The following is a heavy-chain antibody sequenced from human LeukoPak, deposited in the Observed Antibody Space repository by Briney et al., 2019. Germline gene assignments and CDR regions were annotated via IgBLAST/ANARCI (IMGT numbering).Heavy chain of an antibody. CDR2: IYYSGST. Sequence: SETLSLTCTVSGGSISSSSYYWGWIRQPPGKGLEWIGYIYYSGSTYHNPSLKSRVTISVDTSKNQFSLKLSSVTAADTAVYYCARLKGYCTNGVCYTILFDYWGQGTLVTVSS. J-gene: IGHJ4*02. V-gene: IGHV4-30-4*08. D-gene: IGHD2-8*01. CDR1: GGSISSSSYY. CDR3: ARLKGYCTNGVCYTILFDY.